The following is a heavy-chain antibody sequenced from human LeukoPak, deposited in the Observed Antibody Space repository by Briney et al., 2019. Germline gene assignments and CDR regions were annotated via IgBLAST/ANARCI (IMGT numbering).Heavy chain of an antibody. D-gene: IGHD3-22*01. CDR2: ISSSSSYI. CDR3: ARAYYYDSSGSRTFEY. CDR1: GFTFSSYS. Sequence: GGSLRLFCAASGFTFSSYSMNWVRRAPGKGLEWVSSISSSSSYIYYADSVKGRFTISRDNAKNSLYLQMSSVRAEDTAVYYCARAYYYDSSGSRTFEYWGQGTLVTVSS. J-gene: IGHJ4*02. V-gene: IGHV3-21*01.